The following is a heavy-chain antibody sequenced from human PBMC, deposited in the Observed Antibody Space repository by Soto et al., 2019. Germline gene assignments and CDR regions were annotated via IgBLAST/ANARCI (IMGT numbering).Heavy chain of an antibody. J-gene: IGHJ6*02. V-gene: IGHV1-46*01. Sequence: ASVKVSCKASGYTFTSYYMHWVRQAPGQGLEWMGIINPSGGSTSYAQKFQGRVTMTRDTSTSTAYMELSSLRSEDTAVYYCASRYCSSTSCRRDYYYYYGMDVWGQGTTVTVSS. D-gene: IGHD2-2*01. CDR3: ASRYCSSTSCRRDYYYYYGMDV. CDR1: GYTFTSYY. CDR2: INPSGGST.